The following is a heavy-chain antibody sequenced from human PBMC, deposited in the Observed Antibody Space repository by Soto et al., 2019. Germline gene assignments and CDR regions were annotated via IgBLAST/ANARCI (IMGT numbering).Heavy chain of an antibody. V-gene: IGHV1-69*11. J-gene: IGHJ4*02. CDR3: ARGVTSGSVTPFDR. D-gene: IGHD1-26*01. CDR2: FSPILGTT. Sequence: QVQLVQSGAEVKEPGSSVKVSCKASGGTFSSYSFSWVRQAPGQGLEWMGGFSPILGTTNYAQNFLVRVTITADEFTSTVYWELSSLRPEDTAVYYWARGVTSGSVTPFDRWGQGTLVTVSS. CDR1: GGTFSSYS.